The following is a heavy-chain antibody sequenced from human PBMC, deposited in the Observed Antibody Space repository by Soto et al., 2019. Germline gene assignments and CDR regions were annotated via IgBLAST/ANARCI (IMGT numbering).Heavy chain of an antibody. D-gene: IGHD1-26*01. CDR1: GYTFTGHY. CDR2: IGPESGAT. J-gene: IGHJ4*02. Sequence: SVKVSCKASGYTFTGHYIHWVRQAPEQGPEWMGEIGPESGATRYAQRFQGRVTMTRDMPITTVYMELNNLSPDDTAVYYCGRGRSGQIVVFYWGQGTPVTVSS. CDR3: GRGRSGQIVVFY. V-gene: IGHV1-2*02.